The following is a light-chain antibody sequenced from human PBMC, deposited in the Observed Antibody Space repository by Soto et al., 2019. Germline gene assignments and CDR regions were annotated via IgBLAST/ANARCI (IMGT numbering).Light chain of an antibody. CDR2: GAS. CDR1: QNVGNN. CDR3: QQFNNWPPWT. Sequence: ELGMAQSPATPSLSPGERGTLSLPASQNVGNNLVWYQQKPGQAPRLLIYGASTRAAGIPDRFSGSGSGTEFTLTISGLQSDDFAVYYCQQFNNWPPWTFGQGTKVDIK. J-gene: IGKJ1*01. V-gene: IGKV3-15*01.